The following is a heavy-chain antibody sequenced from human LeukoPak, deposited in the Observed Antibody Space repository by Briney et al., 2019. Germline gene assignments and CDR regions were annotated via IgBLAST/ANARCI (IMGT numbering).Heavy chain of an antibody. D-gene: IGHD2-2*01. CDR1: GFTFSSYA. J-gene: IGHJ6*02. CDR3: VKYAPYQLPDYYYYGMDV. Sequence: PGGSLRLSCSASGFTFSSYAIHWVRQAPGKGLEYVSAISDNGGSTYYADSVKGRFTISRDNSKNTLYLQMSSLRAEDTAVYYCVKYAPYQLPDYYYYGMDVWGQGTTVTVSS. V-gene: IGHV3-64D*06. CDR2: ISDNGGST.